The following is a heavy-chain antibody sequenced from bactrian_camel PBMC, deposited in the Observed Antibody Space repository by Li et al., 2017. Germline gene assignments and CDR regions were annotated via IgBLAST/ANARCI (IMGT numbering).Heavy chain of an antibody. CDR1: GFTFSYYY. J-gene: IGHJ4*01. CDR2: IASDTSNT. CDR3: ATSYGGSGDYGGVAEHNY. D-gene: IGHD6*01. Sequence: HVQLVESGGGLVQLGGSLRLSCAASGFTFSYYYMTWARQAPGKGLEWVSSIASDTSNTYYADSVKGRFTISRDNAKNTVYLRMNSLKSEDEALYYCATSYGGSGDYGGVAEHNYWGQGTQVTVS. V-gene: IGHV3-2*01.